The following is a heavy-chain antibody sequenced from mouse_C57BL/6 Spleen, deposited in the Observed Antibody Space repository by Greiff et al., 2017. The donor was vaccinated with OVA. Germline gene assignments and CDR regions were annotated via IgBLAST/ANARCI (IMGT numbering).Heavy chain of an antibody. D-gene: IGHD3-2*02. CDR2: IRSKSNNYAT. V-gene: IGHV10-1*01. Sequence: EVQVVESGGGLVQPKGSLKLSCAASGFSFNTYAMNWVRQAPGKGLEWVARIRSKSNNYATYYADSVKDRFTISRDDSESMLYLQMNNLKTEDTAMYYCVRWAAQAFDYWGQGTTLTVSS. CDR1: GFSFNTYA. CDR3: VRWAAQAFDY. J-gene: IGHJ2*01.